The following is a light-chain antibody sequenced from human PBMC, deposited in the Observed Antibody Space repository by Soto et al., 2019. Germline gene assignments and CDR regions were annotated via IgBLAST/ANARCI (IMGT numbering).Light chain of an antibody. Sequence: AIRMTQSPSSFSASTGDRVTITCRASQDVSSYLAWYQQKPGKAPNLLIYGVSTLQSGVPSRFSGSGFGTDFTLTISSLQSEDFATYYCQQYYSYPRTFGQGTKVEIK. CDR3: QQYYSYPRT. CDR1: QDVSSY. CDR2: GVS. V-gene: IGKV1-8*01. J-gene: IGKJ1*01.